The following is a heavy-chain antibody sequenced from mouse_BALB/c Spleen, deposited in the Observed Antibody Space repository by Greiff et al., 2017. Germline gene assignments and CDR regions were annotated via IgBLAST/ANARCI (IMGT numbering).Heavy chain of an antibody. Sequence: VQLKQSGPGLVKPSQSLSLTCTVTGYSITSDYAWNWIRQFPGNKLEWMGYISYSGSTSYNPSLKSRISITRDTSKNQFFMQLNSVTTEDTATYYCARALLRPWFAYWGQGTLVTVSA. CDR2: ISYSGST. CDR1: GYSITSDYA. J-gene: IGHJ3*01. D-gene: IGHD1-2*01. V-gene: IGHV3-2*02. CDR3: ARALLRPWFAY.